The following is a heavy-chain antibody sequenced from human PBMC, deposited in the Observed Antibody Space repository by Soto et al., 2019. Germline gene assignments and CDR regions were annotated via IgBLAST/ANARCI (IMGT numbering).Heavy chain of an antibody. CDR2: IFYNGTT. V-gene: IGHV4-59*01. D-gene: IGHD3-10*01. Sequence: SETLSLTCSVSGASLTSYYWSWIRQTPGKTLEWIGCIFYNGTTNYNPSLKSRVTISLDMSKNQFSLKLNSVTAEDTALYYCARGKGTHRYWGQGTLVTVSS. CDR3: ARGKGTHRY. CDR1: GASLTSYY. J-gene: IGHJ4*02.